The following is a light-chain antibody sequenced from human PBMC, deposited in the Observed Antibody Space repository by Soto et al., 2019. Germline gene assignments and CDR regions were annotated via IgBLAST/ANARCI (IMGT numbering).Light chain of an antibody. CDR1: SSNIGSNT. Sequence: QSVLTQPPSASGTPGQRVTISCSGSSSNIGSNTVHWYQQLPGTAPKLLIYSNNQRPSGVPDRFSGSKSGTSASLAISGLQSEDEGDYYCAAWDDSLNGWVFGGGTKLTVL. J-gene: IGLJ3*02. V-gene: IGLV1-44*01. CDR2: SNN. CDR3: AAWDDSLNGWV.